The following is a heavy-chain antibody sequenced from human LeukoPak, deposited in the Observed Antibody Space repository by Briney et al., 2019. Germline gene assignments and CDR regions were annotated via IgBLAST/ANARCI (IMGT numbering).Heavy chain of an antibody. Sequence: GGSLRLSCAASGFTFSSYSMNWVRQSPGKGLEWVSSISSSSSYIYYADSVKGRFTISRDNAKNSLYLQMNSLRAEDTAVYYCARDDFWSGSDVWGKGTTVTVSS. J-gene: IGHJ6*04. D-gene: IGHD3-3*01. CDR2: ISSSSSYI. CDR1: GFTFSSYS. CDR3: ARDDFWSGSDV. V-gene: IGHV3-21*01.